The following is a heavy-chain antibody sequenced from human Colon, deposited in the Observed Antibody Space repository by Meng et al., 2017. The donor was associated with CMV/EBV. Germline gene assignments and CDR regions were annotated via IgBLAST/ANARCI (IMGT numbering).Heavy chain of an antibody. J-gene: IGHJ4*02. D-gene: IGHD4-17*01. Sequence: QLERQESGPGLVKPSETLSLTYTVSGGSISSSTYYWGWIRQTPGKGLEWIGNIYYSGYTYYNPSLKSRLTISVDTSKNQFSLKLTSVTAADTAVYYCATDYGDYYFDRWGQGTLVTVSS. CDR1: GGSISSSTYY. CDR2: IYYSGYT. CDR3: ATDYGDYYFDR. V-gene: IGHV4-39*07.